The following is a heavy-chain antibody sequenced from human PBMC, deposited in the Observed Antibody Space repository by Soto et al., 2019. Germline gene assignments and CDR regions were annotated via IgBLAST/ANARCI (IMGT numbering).Heavy chain of an antibody. V-gene: IGHV4-39*01. Sequence: SETLSLTCTLSGGSISSSSYHWGWIRQPPGKGLEWIGSIYYSGSTYYNPSLKSRVTISVDTSKNQFSLKLSSVTAADTAVYYCARLNDYGDYIDYWGQGTLVTVSS. CDR1: GGSISSSSYH. D-gene: IGHD4-17*01. CDR3: ARLNDYGDYIDY. CDR2: IYYSGST. J-gene: IGHJ4*02.